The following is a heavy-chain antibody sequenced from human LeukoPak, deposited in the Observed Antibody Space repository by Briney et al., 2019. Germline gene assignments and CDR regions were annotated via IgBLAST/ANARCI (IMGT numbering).Heavy chain of an antibody. CDR3: ARPLTSGTHSVGY. D-gene: IGHD1-26*01. CDR1: GYTFTNYW. CDR2: IYPGDTDP. V-gene: IGHV5-51*01. Sequence: GESLKISCKGSGYTFTNYWIGWVRQMPGKGLEWMGIIYPGDTDPTYSPSFQGQVTISADKSITTAYLQWSSLKASDTAMYYCARPLTSGTHSVGYWGQGTLVTVSS. J-gene: IGHJ4*02.